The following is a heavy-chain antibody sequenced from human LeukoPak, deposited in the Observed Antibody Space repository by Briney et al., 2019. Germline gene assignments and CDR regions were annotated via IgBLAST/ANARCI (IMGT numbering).Heavy chain of an antibody. Sequence: PGGSLRLSCAASGFTFSSYAMSWVRQAPGKGLEWVSAISGSGGSTYYADSVKGRFTISRDNSKNTLYLQMNSLRAEDTAVYYCAKCRVTGYSSSWYYFDYWGQGTPVTVSS. CDR2: ISGSGGST. V-gene: IGHV3-23*01. CDR3: AKCRVTGYSSSWYYFDY. D-gene: IGHD6-13*01. CDR1: GFTFSSYA. J-gene: IGHJ4*02.